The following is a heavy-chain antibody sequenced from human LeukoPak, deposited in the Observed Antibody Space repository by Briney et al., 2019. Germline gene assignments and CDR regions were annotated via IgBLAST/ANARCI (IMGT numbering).Heavy chain of an antibody. V-gene: IGHV3-66*01. Sequence: GGSLRLSCAASEFTVSSNYMSWIRQAPGKGLEWGSVIYSGGRTYYADSVKGRFTISRDNAKNSLYLQMNSRRAEDTAVYYCAELGITMIGGVWGKGTTVTISS. CDR2: IYSGGRT. CDR3: AELGITMIGGV. D-gene: IGHD3-10*02. J-gene: IGHJ6*04. CDR1: EFTVSSNY.